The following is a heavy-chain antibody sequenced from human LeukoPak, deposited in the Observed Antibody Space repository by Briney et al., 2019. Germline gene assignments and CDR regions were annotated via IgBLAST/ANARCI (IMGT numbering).Heavy chain of an antibody. CDR2: INPNSGDT. CDR1: GYTFTIYC. D-gene: IGHD1-26*01. J-gene: IGHJ4*02. V-gene: IGHV1-2*02. CDR3: ARDYSGRYYYFDY. Sequence: GASVKVSCKASGYTFTIYCMHWVRQAPGQGLEWMGGINPNSGDTNYAQKFQGRVTITRDTSISTAYMELSRLRPDDTAVYYCARDYSGRYYYFDYWGLGTLVTVSS.